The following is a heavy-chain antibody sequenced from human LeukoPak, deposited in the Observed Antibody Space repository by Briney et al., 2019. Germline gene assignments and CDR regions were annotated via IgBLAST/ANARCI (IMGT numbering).Heavy chain of an antibody. Sequence: PGGSLRLSCAASGFTVSSNYMSWVRQAPGKGLECISLIYPGGGTDYADSVKGRFTISRDESKNTVYLQMNSLRAEDTAVYYCAKDTANERTTVAYCNDYWGRGTLVTVSS. CDR3: AKDTANERTTVAYCNDY. CDR2: IYPGGGT. D-gene: IGHD4-23*01. V-gene: IGHV3-66*01. CDR1: GFTVSSNY. J-gene: IGHJ4*02.